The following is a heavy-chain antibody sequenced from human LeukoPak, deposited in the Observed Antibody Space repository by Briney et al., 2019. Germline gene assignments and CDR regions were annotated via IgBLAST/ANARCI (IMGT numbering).Heavy chain of an antibody. J-gene: IGHJ4*02. Sequence: ASVKVSCKASGYTFTSYDINWVRQATGQGLEWMGWMNPNSGNTGYAQKFQGRVTITRNTSISTAYMELSSLRSEDTAVYYCARSAGSTSRSHFDYWGQGTLVTVSS. CDR3: ARSAGSTSRSHFDY. CDR2: MNPNSGNT. CDR1: GYTFTSYD. V-gene: IGHV1-8*03. D-gene: IGHD2-2*01.